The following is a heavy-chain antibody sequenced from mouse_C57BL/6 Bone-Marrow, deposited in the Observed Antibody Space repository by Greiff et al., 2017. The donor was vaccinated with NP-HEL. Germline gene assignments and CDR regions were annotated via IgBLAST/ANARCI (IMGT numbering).Heavy chain of an antibody. D-gene: IGHD4-1*01. Sequence: QVQLKQSGAELARPGASVKLSCKASGYTFTSYGISWVKQRTGQGLEWIGEIYPRSGNTYYNEKFKGKATLTADKSSSTAYMELRSLTSEDSAVYFCARTELGKGFAYWGQGTLVTVSA. J-gene: IGHJ3*01. CDR3: ARTELGKGFAY. CDR2: IYPRSGNT. V-gene: IGHV1-81*01. CDR1: GYTFTSYG.